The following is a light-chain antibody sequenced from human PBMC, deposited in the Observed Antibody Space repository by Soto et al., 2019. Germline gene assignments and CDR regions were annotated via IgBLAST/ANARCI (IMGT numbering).Light chain of an antibody. J-gene: IGLJ3*02. CDR3: CSFAPTTTWV. Sequence: QSALTQPASVSGSPGQSITISCTGTSSDVGTYDLVSWYQQHPGKAPTLMIYGGNKRPSGVSNRFSGSKSGNTASLTISGLQAEDEAHYYCCSFAPTTTWVFGGGTKLTVL. CDR2: GGN. CDR1: SSDVGTYDL. V-gene: IGLV2-23*01.